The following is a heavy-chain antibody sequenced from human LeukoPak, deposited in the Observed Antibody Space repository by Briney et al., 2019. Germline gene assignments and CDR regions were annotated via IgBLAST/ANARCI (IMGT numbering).Heavy chain of an antibody. J-gene: IGHJ4*02. CDR2: IVADGSTK. Sequence: GGSLRLSCAASGFSLSRYGMYWVRQGPGKGLWWVAVIVADGSTKPSADAVRARSAITRDNSRNTLYLQMNSLRPEDTAIYYCAKSENYNWKCIEYWGQGDLVSVSS. CDR1: GFSLSRYG. V-gene: IGHV3-33*07. D-gene: IGHD1-1*01. CDR3: AKSENYNWKCIEY.